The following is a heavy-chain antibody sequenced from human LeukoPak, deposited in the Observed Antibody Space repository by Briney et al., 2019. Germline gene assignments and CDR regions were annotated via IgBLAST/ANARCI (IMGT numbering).Heavy chain of an antibody. V-gene: IGHV3-11*04. J-gene: IGHJ4*02. CDR3: ARSSRLTFDY. D-gene: IGHD6-6*01. CDR2: ISSSGSTI. Sequence: GGSLRLSCAASGFTFSNYWMSWVRQAPGKGLEWVSYISSSGSTIYYADSVKGRFTISRDNAKNSLYLQMNSLRAEDTAVYYCARSSRLTFDYWGQGTLVTVSS. CDR1: GFTFSNYW.